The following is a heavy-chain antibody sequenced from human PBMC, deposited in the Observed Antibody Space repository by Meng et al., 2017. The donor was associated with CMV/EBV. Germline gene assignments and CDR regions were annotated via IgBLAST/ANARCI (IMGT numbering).Heavy chain of an antibody. CDR2: IRYDGSSK. J-gene: IGHJ4*02. Sequence: GGSLRLSCAASGFTFSSYGMHWVRQPPGKGLEWVAFIRYDGSSKYYADSVKGRFTISRDNSKNTLYLQMNSLRGEDTAVYYCAKGDGIWGQGMLVTVSS. CDR1: GFTFSSYG. D-gene: IGHD3-16*01. CDR3: AKGDGI. V-gene: IGHV3-30*02.